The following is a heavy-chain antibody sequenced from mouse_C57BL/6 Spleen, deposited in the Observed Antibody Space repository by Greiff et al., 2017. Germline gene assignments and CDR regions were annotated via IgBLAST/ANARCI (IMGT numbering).Heavy chain of an antibody. CDR3: SRQSFGNYFGY. D-gene: IGHD3-1*01. CDR2: ISSGSSTI. J-gene: IGHJ2*01. Sequence: EVHLEESGAGLVRPGGSLKFSCAASGFTFSDYGMHWVRQAPEQGLEWVAYISSGSSTIYYAATVKGRVTLSRDNAKNTPFLQVTSLRSKDTAMYYCSRQSFGNYFGYWGQGTTLAVSS. V-gene: IGHV5-17*01. CDR1: GFTFSDYG.